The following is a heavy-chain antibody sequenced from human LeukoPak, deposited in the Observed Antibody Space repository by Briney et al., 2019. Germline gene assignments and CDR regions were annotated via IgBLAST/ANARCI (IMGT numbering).Heavy chain of an antibody. J-gene: IGHJ5*01. Sequence: GESLKISCKGSGYRFTSYWIGWVRQMPGKGLEWIGLIYPGDSDTRYSPSFQGQVTISADKSISTAYLQWSSLKASDTAMYYCARQGFKWLTSLWFDSWGQGTLVTVSS. CDR2: IYPGDSDT. CDR1: GYRFTSYW. CDR3: ARQGFKWLTSLWFDS. D-gene: IGHD3-22*01. V-gene: IGHV5-51*01.